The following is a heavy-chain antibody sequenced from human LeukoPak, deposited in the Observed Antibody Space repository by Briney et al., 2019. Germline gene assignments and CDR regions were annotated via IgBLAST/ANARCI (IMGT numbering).Heavy chain of an antibody. V-gene: IGHV4-38-2*02. CDR3: ARVDEDYYMDV. CDR2: IYHSGIT. J-gene: IGHJ6*03. Sequence: SETLSLTCTVSGYSISSGYYRGWIRQPPGKGLEWLGSIYHSGITYYNPSLNSRLTISVDTSKNQFSLNLSSVTAADTAVYYCARVDEDYYMDVWGKGTTVTVSS. CDR1: GYSISSGYY.